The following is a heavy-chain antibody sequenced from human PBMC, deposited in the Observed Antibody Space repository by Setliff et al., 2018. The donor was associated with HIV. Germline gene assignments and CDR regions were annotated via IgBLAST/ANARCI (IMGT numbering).Heavy chain of an antibody. J-gene: IGHJ1*01. D-gene: IGHD3-22*01. Sequence: SETLSLTCIVSGASISSDTWSWIRQPPGKGLEWIGYMYYSGNTNYNPSLKSRVTISVDTSKSQFSLKLSSVTAADTAVYYCARAGYYGSTSYWEYFQHWGQGTLVTVSS. CDR3: ARAGYYGSTSYWEYFQH. CDR1: GASISSDT. CDR2: MYYSGNT. V-gene: IGHV4-59*01.